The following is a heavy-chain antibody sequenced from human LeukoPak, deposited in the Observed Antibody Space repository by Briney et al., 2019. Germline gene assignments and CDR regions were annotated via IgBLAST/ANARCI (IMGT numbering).Heavy chain of an antibody. D-gene: IGHD1-26*01. J-gene: IGHJ5*02. CDR3: ARDQDGPGATVDH. CDR2: INNDGSGT. CDR1: GFTLSSFW. Sequence: PGGSLRLSCAASGFTLSSFWMQWVRQAPGKGLVWVSRINNDGSGTTYADSVKGRFTISRDNAKNTLYLQMNSLRAEDTAVYYCARDQDGPGATVDHWGQGTLVTVS. V-gene: IGHV3-74*01.